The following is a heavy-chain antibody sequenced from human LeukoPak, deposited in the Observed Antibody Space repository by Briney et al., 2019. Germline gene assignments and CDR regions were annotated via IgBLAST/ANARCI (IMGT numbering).Heavy chain of an antibody. CDR2: ISSSSSYI. J-gene: IGHJ3*02. Sequence: GGSLRLSCAASGFTFSSYSMNWVRQAPGKGLEWVSSISSSSSYIYYADSVKGRFTISRDNAKNSLYLQMNSLRAEDTAVYYCARDYPLLWDFSSGQGAFDIWGQGTMVTVSS. D-gene: IGHD3-3*01. CDR1: GFTFSSYS. V-gene: IGHV3-21*01. CDR3: ARDYPLLWDFSSGQGAFDI.